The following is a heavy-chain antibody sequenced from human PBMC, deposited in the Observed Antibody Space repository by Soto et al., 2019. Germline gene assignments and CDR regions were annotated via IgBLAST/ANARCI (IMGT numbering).Heavy chain of an antibody. CDR2: ISYDGSNK. CDR3: ARDGPGGYCSGGSCYHNWFDP. J-gene: IGHJ5*02. D-gene: IGHD2-15*01. V-gene: IGHV3-30-3*01. CDR1: GFTFSSYA. Sequence: QVQLVESGGGVVQPGRSLRLSCAASGFTFSSYAMHWVRQAPGKGLEWVAVISYDGSNKYYADSVKGRFTICRDNSKNTLYLQMNSLRAEDTAVYYCARDGPGGYCSGGSCYHNWFDPWGQGTLVTVSS.